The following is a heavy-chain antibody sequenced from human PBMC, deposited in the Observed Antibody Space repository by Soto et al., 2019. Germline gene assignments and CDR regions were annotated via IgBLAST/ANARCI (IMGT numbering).Heavy chain of an antibody. CDR2: ISISGSNI. V-gene: IGHV3-11*01. CDR3: ARGWRYDFWSGYFEF. D-gene: IGHD3-3*01. CDR1: GFTFNDYY. Sequence: VQLVESGGGLVKPGGSLRLSCAASGFTFNDYYMTWIRQAPGKGLEWIPYISISGSNIHYADSVKGRFTISRDNAKKSLYLQMDSLRAEDTAVYFCARGWRYDFWSGYFEFWGQGALVTVSS. J-gene: IGHJ4*02.